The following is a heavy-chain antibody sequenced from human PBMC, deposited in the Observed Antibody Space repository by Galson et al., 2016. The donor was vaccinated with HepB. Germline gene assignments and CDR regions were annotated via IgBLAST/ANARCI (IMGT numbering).Heavy chain of an antibody. CDR1: GFTFSNHW. CDR2: INPGGSDT. V-gene: IGHV3-74*03. D-gene: IGHD3-10*01. CDR3: ARDRFGKDDY. J-gene: IGHJ4*02. Sequence: SLRLSCAASGFTFSNHWMHWVRQAPGKGLVWVSRINPGGSDTMYADSVKGRFTISRDNTKNTLYLQMNSLRAEDTAVYYCARDRFGKDDYWGQGTLVTVSS.